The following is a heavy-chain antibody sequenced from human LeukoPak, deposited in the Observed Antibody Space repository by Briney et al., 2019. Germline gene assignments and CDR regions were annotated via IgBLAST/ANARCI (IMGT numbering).Heavy chain of an antibody. CDR1: GFTFSSYA. CDR2: ISYDGSNK. Sequence: GGSLRLSCAASGFTFSSYAMHWVRQAPGKGLEWVAVISYDGSNKYYADSVKGRFTISRDNSKNTLYLQMNSLRAEDTAVYYCAPYAFDIWGQGTMVTVSS. J-gene: IGHJ3*02. V-gene: IGHV3-30-3*01. CDR3: APYAFDI.